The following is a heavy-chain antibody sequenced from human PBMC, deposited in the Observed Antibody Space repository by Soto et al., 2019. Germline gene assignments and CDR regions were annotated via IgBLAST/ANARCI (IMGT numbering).Heavy chain of an antibody. D-gene: IGHD2-8*01. CDR2: ISYDGSNK. V-gene: IGHV3-30-3*01. J-gene: IGHJ4*02. Sequence: GGSLRLSCAAAGFTFSSYAMHWVRQAPGKGLEGVAVISYDGSNKDYADSVKGRFTISRDNSKNTLYLQMNSLRAEDTAVYYCASLYAASFDYWGQGTLVTVSS. CDR1: GFTFSSYA. CDR3: ASLYAASFDY.